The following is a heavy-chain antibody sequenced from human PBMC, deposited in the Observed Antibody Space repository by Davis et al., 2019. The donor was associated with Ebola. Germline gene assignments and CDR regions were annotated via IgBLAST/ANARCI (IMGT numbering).Heavy chain of an antibody. CDR1: GFTFSSSG. D-gene: IGHD1-14*01. V-gene: IGHV1-58*02. CDR2: IVVGSGNT. Sequence: MPGGSLRLSCAASGFTFSSSGMQWVRQARGQRLEWIGGIVVGSGNTNYAQKFRERLTMTRDMSTSTAYMELSSLRFEDTAVYYCAASAGTVGKFDFWGQGTLVTVSS. J-gene: IGHJ4*02. CDR3: AASAGTVGKFDF.